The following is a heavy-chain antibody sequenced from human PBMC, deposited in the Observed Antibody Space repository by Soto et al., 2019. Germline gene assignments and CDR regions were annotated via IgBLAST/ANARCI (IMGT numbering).Heavy chain of an antibody. V-gene: IGHV3-30*18. CDR3: VKFLGQGTIPDY. D-gene: IGHD2-21*01. CDR1: GFTFNSYG. J-gene: IGHJ4*02. CDR2: ISYDGSDK. Sequence: QVQLVESGGGVVQPGRSLRLSCAASGFTFNSYGMHWVRQGTGKGLEWVALISYDGSDKYYPDSVKGRFTISRDNSKNTLYLQMNSLRPEDTAVYYCVKFLGQGTIPDYWGQGTLVTVSS.